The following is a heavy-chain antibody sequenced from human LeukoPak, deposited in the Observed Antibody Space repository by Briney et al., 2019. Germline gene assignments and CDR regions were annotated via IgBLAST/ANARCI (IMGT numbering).Heavy chain of an antibody. CDR1: GFTFSSYA. V-gene: IGHV3-23*01. CDR3: AKDRAYYYDSSGYFDY. Sequence: GGSLRLSCAASGFTFSSYAMSWVRQAPGEGLEWVSAISGSGGSTYYADSVKGRFTISRDNSKNTLYLQMNSLRAEDTAVYYCAKDRAYYYDSSGYFDYWGQGTLVTVSS. CDR2: ISGSGGST. J-gene: IGHJ4*02. D-gene: IGHD3-22*01.